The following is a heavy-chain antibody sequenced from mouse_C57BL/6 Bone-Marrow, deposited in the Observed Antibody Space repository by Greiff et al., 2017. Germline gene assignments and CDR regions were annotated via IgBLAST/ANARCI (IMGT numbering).Heavy chain of an antibody. J-gene: IGHJ2*01. V-gene: IGHV1-82*01. CDR3: ERGGGGGY. CDR1: GYAFSSSW. CDR2: IYPGDGDT. Sequence: QVQLQQSGPELVKPGASVKISCKASGYAFSSSWMNWVKQRPGKGLEWIGRIYPGDGDTNYNGKFKGKATLTADKSSSTAYMQLSSLTSEDSAVYFCERGGGGGYWGQGTTLTVSS.